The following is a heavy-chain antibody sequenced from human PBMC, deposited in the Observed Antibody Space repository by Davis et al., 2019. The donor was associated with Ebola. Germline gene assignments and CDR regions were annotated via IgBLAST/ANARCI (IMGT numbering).Heavy chain of an antibody. CDR1: GGTFSSYA. CDR3: ARDRGGSCPDY. CDR2: IIPIFGTA. Sequence: SVKVSCKASGGTFSSYAISWVRQAPGQGLEWMGGIIPIFGTANYAQKFQGRVTMTRDTSTSTVYMELSSLRSEDTAVYYCARDRGGSCPDYWGQGTLVTVSS. D-gene: IGHD2-15*01. V-gene: IGHV1-69*05. J-gene: IGHJ4*02.